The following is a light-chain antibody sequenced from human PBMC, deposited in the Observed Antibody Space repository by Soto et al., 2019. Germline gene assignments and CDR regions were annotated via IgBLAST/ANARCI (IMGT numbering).Light chain of an antibody. CDR2: GAS. CDR1: QSVSSNS. CDR3: QQYGSSPRT. V-gene: IGKV3-20*01. J-gene: IGKJ1*01. Sequence: EIVLTQSPGTLSLSPGERATLSCRASQSVSSNSLAWYQQKPGQAPRLLIYGASSRATGIPDRFSGSGSGTDFTLTISRLEPEDSAVYYCQQYGSSPRTFGQGTKVDIK.